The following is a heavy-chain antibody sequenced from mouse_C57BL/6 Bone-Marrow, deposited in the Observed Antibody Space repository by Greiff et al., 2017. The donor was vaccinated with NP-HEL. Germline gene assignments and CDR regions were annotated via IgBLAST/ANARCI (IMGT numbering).Heavy chain of an antibody. D-gene: IGHD1-1*01. Sequence: QVTLKVSGPGILQPSQTLSLTCSFSGFSLSTFGMGVGWIRQPSGKGLEWLAHIWWDDDKYYNPVLKSRLTISEDTSKNQVFLKIGNVDTADTATYYCARTYYYGSSYWYFDVWGTGTTVAVSS. V-gene: IGHV8-8*01. J-gene: IGHJ1*03. CDR2: IWWDDDK. CDR1: GFSLSTFGMG. CDR3: ARTYYYGSSYWYFDV.